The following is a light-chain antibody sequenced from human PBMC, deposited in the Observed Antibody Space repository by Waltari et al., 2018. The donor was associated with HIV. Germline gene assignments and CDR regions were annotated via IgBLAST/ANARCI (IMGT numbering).Light chain of an antibody. J-gene: IGLJ1*01. CDR1: SSNIGSNA. V-gene: IGLV1-44*01. CDR2: SNN. CDR3: AAWDDSLNDSYV. Sequence: QSVLTQPPSASGTPGQRVTISCSGSSSNIGSNAVNWYQQLPGTAPKLLIYSNNHRPSGVPDRFSGSKSGTSASLAISGLQSDDEADYYCAAWDDSLNDSYVFGPGTKVTVL.